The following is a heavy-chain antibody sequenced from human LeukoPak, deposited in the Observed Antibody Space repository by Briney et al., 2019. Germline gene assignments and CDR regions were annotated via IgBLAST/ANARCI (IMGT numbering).Heavy chain of an antibody. D-gene: IGHD3-10*01. J-gene: IGHJ5*02. Sequence: SETLSLTCSVSGGSVTTTYYWSWIRQPPGGVLEWIASLYHSGNSNHNPSLKSRVTMSVDTSKNQFSLQLTSMTAADTAIYYCTRHQTNFYGSGAPFDPWGQGTLVTVSS. CDR3: TRHQTNFYGSGAPFDP. CDR1: GGSVTTTYY. CDR2: LYHSGNS. V-gene: IGHV4-39*01.